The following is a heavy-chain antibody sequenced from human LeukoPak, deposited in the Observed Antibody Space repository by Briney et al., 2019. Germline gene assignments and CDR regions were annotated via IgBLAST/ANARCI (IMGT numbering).Heavy chain of an antibody. CDR2: INPDGTIT. J-gene: IGHJ4*02. CDR1: GFTFSSYW. CDR3: ARSYSNSPFRD. Sequence: PGGSQRLSCAASGFTFSSYWMHWVRQVPGKGLVWVSQINPDGTITSYADSVKGRFTISRDNAKNTLYMQMNSLRVEDTAVYYCARSYSNSPFRDWGQGTLVTVSS. D-gene: IGHD6-13*01. V-gene: IGHV3-74*01.